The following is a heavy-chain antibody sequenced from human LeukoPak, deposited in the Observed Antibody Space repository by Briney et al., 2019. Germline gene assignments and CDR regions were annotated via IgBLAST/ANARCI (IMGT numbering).Heavy chain of an antibody. D-gene: IGHD3-16*01. CDR2: ISYDGRNK. J-gene: IGHJ4*02. CDR3: VRDLIDAWGASPPTDY. CDR1: GFTSINYA. Sequence: PGGSLRLSCAVSGFTSINYAMHSVRQAPGKGPQWVAVISYDGRNKYYADSVRGRFTISRDNYNNTLYLHMNSLRAEDTAVYFCVRDLIDAWGASPPTDYWGQGTLVTVSS. V-gene: IGHV3-30*19.